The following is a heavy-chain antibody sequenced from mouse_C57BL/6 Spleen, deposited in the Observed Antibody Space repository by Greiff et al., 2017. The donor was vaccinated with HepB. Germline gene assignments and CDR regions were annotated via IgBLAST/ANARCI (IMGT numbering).Heavy chain of an antibody. D-gene: IGHD2-4*01. J-gene: IGHJ2*01. CDR1: GFTFSSYA. CDR2: ISSGGDYI. Sequence: EVQRVESGEGLVKPGGSLKLSCAASGFTFSSYAMSWVRQTPEKRLEWVAYISSGGDYIYYADTVKGRFTISRDNARNTLYLQMSSLKSEDTAMYYCTRVMITAHFDYWGQGTTLTVSS. CDR3: TRVMITAHFDY. V-gene: IGHV5-9-1*02.